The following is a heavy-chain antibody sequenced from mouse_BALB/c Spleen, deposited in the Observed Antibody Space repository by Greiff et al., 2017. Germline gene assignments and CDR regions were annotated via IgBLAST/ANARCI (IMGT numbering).Heavy chain of an antibody. CDR3: ARRTGYYGSSYGAMDY. V-gene: IGHV1-9*01. J-gene: IGHJ4*01. CDR2: ILPGSGST. Sequence: VQLQESGAELMKPGASVKISCKATGYTFSSYWIEWVKQRPGHGLEWIGEILPGSGSTNYNEKFKGKATFTADTSSNTAYMQLSSLTSEDSAVYYCARRTGYYGSSYGAMDYWGQGTSVTVSS. CDR1: GYTFSSYW. D-gene: IGHD1-1*01.